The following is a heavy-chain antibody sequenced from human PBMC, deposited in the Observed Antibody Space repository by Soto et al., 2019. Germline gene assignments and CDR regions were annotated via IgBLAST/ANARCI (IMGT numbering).Heavy chain of an antibody. J-gene: IGHJ3*02. CDR2: IWYDGSNK. CDR3: ARDYYDILTGYYSGAFDI. V-gene: IGHV3-33*01. Sequence: PGGSLRLSCAASGFTFGSYGMHWVRQAPGKGLEWVAVIWYDGSNKYYADSVKGRFTISRDNSKNTLYLQMNSLRAEDTAVYYCARDYYDILTGYYSGAFDIRGQGTMVTVSS. D-gene: IGHD3-9*01. CDR1: GFTFGSYG.